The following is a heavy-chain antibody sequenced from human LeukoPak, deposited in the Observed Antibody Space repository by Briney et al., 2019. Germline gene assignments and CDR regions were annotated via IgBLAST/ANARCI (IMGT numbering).Heavy chain of an antibody. CDR3: ARDRTGYCSSTSCYGVYGMDV. CDR1: GGSISSSSYS. CDR2: IYYSGST. Sequence: SETLSLTCTVSGGSISSSSYSWSWIRQPPGKGLEWIGYIYYSGSTNYNPSLKSRVTISVDTSKNQFSLKLSSVTAADTAVYYCARDRTGYCSSTSCYGVYGMDVWGQGTTVTVSS. J-gene: IGHJ6*02. D-gene: IGHD2-2*03. V-gene: IGHV4-61*01.